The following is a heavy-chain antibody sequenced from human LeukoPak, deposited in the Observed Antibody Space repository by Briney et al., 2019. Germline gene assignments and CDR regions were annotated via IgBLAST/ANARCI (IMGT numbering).Heavy chain of an antibody. CDR3: ARDRSSWGLDC. D-gene: IGHD7-27*01. V-gene: IGHV4-31*03. CDR2: IYYSGTT. Sequence: PSETLSLTCTVSGGSISSGGYYWSWIRQHPGKGLEWIGYIYYSGTTYYNPSLKSRVTISVDTSKNQFSPKLTSLTAADTAVYYCARDRSSWGLDCWGQGTLVTVSS. CDR1: GGSISSGGYY. J-gene: IGHJ4*02.